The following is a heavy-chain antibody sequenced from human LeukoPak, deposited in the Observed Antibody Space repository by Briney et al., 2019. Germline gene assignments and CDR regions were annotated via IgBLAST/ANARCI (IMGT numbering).Heavy chain of an antibody. D-gene: IGHD6-19*01. V-gene: IGHV3-23*01. J-gene: IGHJ4*02. Sequence: GGSLRLSCAASGFTFSTYAMSWVRQAPGKGLEWVSDVSGGGASTYYADSVKGRFTISRDNAKNTLYLQMNSLRAEDTAVYYCARVGDVQGSGWLDYFDYWGQGTLVTVSS. CDR1: GFTFSTYA. CDR2: VSGGGAST. CDR3: ARVGDVQGSGWLDYFDY.